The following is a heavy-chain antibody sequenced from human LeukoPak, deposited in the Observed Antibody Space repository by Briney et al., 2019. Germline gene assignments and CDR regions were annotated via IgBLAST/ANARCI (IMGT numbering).Heavy chain of an antibody. Sequence: PGGSLRLSCAASGFTFSSYWMHWVRQAPGKGLMWVSRINSDGSSTSYADSVKGRFTISRDNAKNTLYLQMNSLRAEDTAVYYCARVSRSGYYFDYWGQGTLVTVSS. CDR1: GFTFSSYW. CDR3: ARVSRSGYYFDY. J-gene: IGHJ4*02. V-gene: IGHV3-74*01. CDR2: INSDGSST. D-gene: IGHD3-10*01.